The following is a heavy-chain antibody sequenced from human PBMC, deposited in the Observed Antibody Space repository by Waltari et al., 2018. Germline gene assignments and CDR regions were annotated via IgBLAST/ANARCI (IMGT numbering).Heavy chain of an antibody. D-gene: IGHD6-6*01. J-gene: IGHJ4*02. CDR3: ARGRSVYDY. CDR1: AFTFGAYE. V-gene: IGHV3-48*03. CDR2: IIASGSVI. Sequence: EVQLVESGGGLVQPGESLRLSCSASAFTFGAYEMNWVRQAPGKGLGWVSYIIASGSVIYYADSVKGRFTISRDNARNSLYLQLNSLTAEDTAIYYCARGRSVYDYWGQGTLVTVSS.